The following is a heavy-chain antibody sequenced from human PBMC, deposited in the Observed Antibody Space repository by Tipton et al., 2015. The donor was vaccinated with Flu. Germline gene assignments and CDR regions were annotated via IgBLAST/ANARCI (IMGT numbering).Heavy chain of an antibody. CDR2: ISSSGSTI. Sequence: SLRLSCAASGFTFSDYYMSWIRQAPGKGLEWVSYISSSGSTIYYADSVKGRFTISRDNAKNSLYLQMNSLRAEDTAVYYCARDGPIVVVTAISTQRRGYFDLWGRGTLVTVSS. J-gene: IGHJ2*01. D-gene: IGHD2-21*02. V-gene: IGHV3-11*01. CDR3: ARDGPIVVVTAISTQRRGYFDL. CDR1: GFTFSDYY.